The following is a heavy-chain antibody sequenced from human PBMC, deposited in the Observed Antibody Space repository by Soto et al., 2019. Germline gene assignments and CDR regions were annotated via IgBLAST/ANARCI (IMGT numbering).Heavy chain of an antibody. CDR3: ASPIISPHYYDSSGYDYDY. V-gene: IGHV3-30-3*01. CDR1: GFTFSSYA. J-gene: IGHJ4*02. D-gene: IGHD3-22*01. Sequence: GGSLRLSCAASGFTFSSYAMHWVRQAPGKGLEWVAVISYDGSNKYYADSVKGRFTISRDNSKNTLYLQMNSLRAEDTAVYYCASPIISPHYYDSSGYDYDYWGQGTLVTVSS. CDR2: ISYDGSNK.